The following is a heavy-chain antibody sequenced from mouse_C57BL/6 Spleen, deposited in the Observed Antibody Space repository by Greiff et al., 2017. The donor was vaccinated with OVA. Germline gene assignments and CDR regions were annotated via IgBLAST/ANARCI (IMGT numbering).Heavy chain of an antibody. V-gene: IGHV3-1*01. CDR3: ARGMRYGYDDGPFAY. CDR2: ISYSGST. D-gene: IGHD2-2*01. J-gene: IGHJ3*01. CDR1: GYSITSGYD. Sequence: EVQLQESGPGMVKPSQSLSLTCTVTGYSITSGYDWHWIRHFPGNKLEWMGYISYSGSTNYNPSLKSRISITHDTSKNHFFLKLNSVTTEDTATYYCARGMRYGYDDGPFAYWGQGTLVTVSA.